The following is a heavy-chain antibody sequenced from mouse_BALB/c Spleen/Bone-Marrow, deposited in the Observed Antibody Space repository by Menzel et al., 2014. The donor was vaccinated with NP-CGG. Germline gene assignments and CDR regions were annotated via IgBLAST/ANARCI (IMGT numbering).Heavy chain of an antibody. V-gene: IGHV1S137*01. CDR2: ISTYSGNT. D-gene: IGHD1-1*01. J-gene: IGHJ2*01. CDR1: GYKFTDYA. CDR3: ARNFYGSAYFDF. Sequence: VQLQQSGAELVRPGVSVKISCKGSGYKFTDYAMHWVKQSHAKSLEWIGLISTYSGNTHYNQKFKGKATMTVDKSSSTAYMELARLTSEDSAIYYCARNFYGSAYFDFWGQGSTLTVSS.